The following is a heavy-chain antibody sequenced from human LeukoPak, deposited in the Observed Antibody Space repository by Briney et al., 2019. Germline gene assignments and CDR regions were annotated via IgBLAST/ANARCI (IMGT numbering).Heavy chain of an antibody. CDR3: ARVIAVADMFDP. D-gene: IGHD6-19*01. Sequence: SETLSLTCTVSGGSISSYYWSWIRQPPGKGLEWIGYIYYSGSTNYNPSLKSRVTISADTSKNQFSLKLSSVTAADTAVYYCARVIAVADMFDPWGQGTLVTVSS. J-gene: IGHJ5*02. CDR1: GGSISSYY. CDR2: IYYSGST. V-gene: IGHV4-59*08.